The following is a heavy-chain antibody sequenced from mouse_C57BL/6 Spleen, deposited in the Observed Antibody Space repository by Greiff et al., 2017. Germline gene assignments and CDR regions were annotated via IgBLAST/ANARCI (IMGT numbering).Heavy chain of an antibody. J-gene: IGHJ4*01. CDR2: INPNNGGT. D-gene: IGHD1-1*01. CDR3: ARRVVAPYYYAMDY. Sequence: VQLQQSGPELVKPGASVKIPCKASGYTFTDYNMDWVKQSHGKSLEWIGDINPNNGGTIYNQKFKGKATLTVDKSSSTAYMELRSLTSEDTAVYYCARRVVAPYYYAMDYWGQGTSVTVSS. V-gene: IGHV1-18*01. CDR1: GYTFTDYN.